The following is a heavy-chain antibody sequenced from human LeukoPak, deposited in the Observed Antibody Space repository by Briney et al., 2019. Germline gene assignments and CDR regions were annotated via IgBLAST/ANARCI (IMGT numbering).Heavy chain of an antibody. CDR2: IIPIFGTA. CDR1: GGTFSSYA. Sequence: GASVKVSCKASGGTFSSYAISWVRQAPGQGLEWMGGIIPIFGTANYAQKFQGRVTITADESTSTAYMELSRLRSDDTAVYYCARGGIVLVPAVGLNWFDPWGQGTLVTVSS. V-gene: IGHV1-69*01. CDR3: ARGGIVLVPAVGLNWFDP. J-gene: IGHJ5*02. D-gene: IGHD2-2*01.